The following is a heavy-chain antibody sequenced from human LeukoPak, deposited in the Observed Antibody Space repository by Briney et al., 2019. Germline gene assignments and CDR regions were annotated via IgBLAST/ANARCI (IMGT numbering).Heavy chain of an antibody. Sequence: GGSLRLSCAASGFTYSDFYMSWIRQAPGKGLEWVSYISSSGSTIYYADSVKGRFTISRDNAKNSLYLQMNSLRAEDTAVYYCAREEVVTALIDYWGQGTLVTVSS. CDR3: AREEVVTALIDY. V-gene: IGHV3-11*04. D-gene: IGHD2-21*02. J-gene: IGHJ4*02. CDR2: ISSSGSTI. CDR1: GFTYSDFY.